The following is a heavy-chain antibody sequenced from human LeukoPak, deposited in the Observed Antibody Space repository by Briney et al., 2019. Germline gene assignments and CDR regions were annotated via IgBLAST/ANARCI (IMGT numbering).Heavy chain of an antibody. Sequence: GGSLRLSCAASGSTFSNYAMTWVRQAPGKGLEWVSGISGSGGSTYYADSVKGRFTISRDNSKNTLYVQMNSLRAEDTAVYYCAKGSGSVYDGMDVWGQGTTVTVSS. CDR3: AKGSGSVYDGMDV. V-gene: IGHV3-23*01. J-gene: IGHJ6*02. D-gene: IGHD5-12*01. CDR2: ISGSGGST. CDR1: GSTFSNYA.